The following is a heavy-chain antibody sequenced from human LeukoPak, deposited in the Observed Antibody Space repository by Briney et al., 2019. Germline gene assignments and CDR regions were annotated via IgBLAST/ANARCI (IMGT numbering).Heavy chain of an antibody. CDR1: GLSFINYA. J-gene: IGHJ4*02. CDR2: VDGGGGGT. V-gene: IGHV3-23*01. CDR3: AKQSAGSAAWYSLHYDF. D-gene: IGHD6-13*01. Sequence: GGSLRLSCVASGLSFINYAMTWVRQAPGKGLEWVSSVDGGGGGTYYADSVKGRFTISRGNSKDTLYLQMNGLRAEDTAVYFCAKQSAGSAAWYSLHYDFWGQGTLVTVSS.